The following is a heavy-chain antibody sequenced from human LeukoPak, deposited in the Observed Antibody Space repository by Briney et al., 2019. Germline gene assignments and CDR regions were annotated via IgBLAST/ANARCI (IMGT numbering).Heavy chain of an antibody. CDR2: ISSSSSYI. CDR3: ARDDGLSAFDI. D-gene: IGHD6-19*01. Sequence: GESLKISCAASGFTFSSYSMNWVRQAPGKGLEWVSSISSSSSYIYYADSVKGRFTISRDNAKNSLYLQMNSLRAEDTAVYYCARDDGLSAFDIWGQGTMVTVSS. V-gene: IGHV3-21*01. CDR1: GFTFSSYS. J-gene: IGHJ3*02.